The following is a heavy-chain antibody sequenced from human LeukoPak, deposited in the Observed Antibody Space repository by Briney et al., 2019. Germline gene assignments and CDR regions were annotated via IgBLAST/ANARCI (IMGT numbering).Heavy chain of an antibody. Sequence: GGSLRLSCAASGFTFDDYAMHWVRQAPGKGLEWVSGISWNSGSIGYADSVKGRFTISRDNAKNSLYLQMNSLRAEDTALYYCAKGNYYDSSGRIDYWGQGTLVTVSS. CDR2: ISWNSGSI. CDR1: GFTFDDYA. V-gene: IGHV3-9*01. CDR3: AKGNYYDSSGRIDY. J-gene: IGHJ4*02. D-gene: IGHD3-22*01.